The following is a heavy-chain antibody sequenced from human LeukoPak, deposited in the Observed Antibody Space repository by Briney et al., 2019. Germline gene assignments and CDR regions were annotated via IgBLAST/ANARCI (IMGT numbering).Heavy chain of an antibody. Sequence: PGGSLRLSCAASGFTVSSNYMSWVRQAPGQGLEWVSLIYSGGSTYYAGSVRGRFTISRDNSKNTLYLQMNSLRAEDTAVYYCARDLRLQSGTGYYADYWGQGTLVTVSS. CDR3: ARDLRLQSGTGYYADY. CDR1: GFTVSSNY. V-gene: IGHV3-53*01. D-gene: IGHD3-22*01. J-gene: IGHJ4*02. CDR2: IYSGGST.